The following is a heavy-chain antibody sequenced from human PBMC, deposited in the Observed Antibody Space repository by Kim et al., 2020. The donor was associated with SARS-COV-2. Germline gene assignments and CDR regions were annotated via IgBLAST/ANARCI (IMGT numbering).Heavy chain of an antibody. J-gene: IGHJ4*02. D-gene: IGHD6-19*01. CDR1: GFTFSSYG. CDR3: ARVRIAYSSGWNYFDY. V-gene: IGHV3-33*01. CDR2: IWYDGSNK. Sequence: GGSLRLSCAASGFTFSSYGMHWVRQAPGKGLEWVAVIWYDGSNKYYADSVKGRFTISRDNSKNTLYLQMNSLRAEDTAVYYCARVRIAYSSGWNYFDYWGQGTLVTVSS.